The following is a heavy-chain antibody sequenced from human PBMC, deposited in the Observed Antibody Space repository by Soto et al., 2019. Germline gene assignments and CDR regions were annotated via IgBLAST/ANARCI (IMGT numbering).Heavy chain of an antibody. Sequence: EVQLVESGGGLVQPGGSLRLSCAASEFTFSGRSVHWVRQAPGKGLVWVAGIDKVGTDSTYADSVKGRFTSYRDNAKNTVYLQMNSLSVEDTAVYYCARGWFGPDVWGKGTTVTVSS. D-gene: IGHD3-10*01. CDR2: IDKVGTDS. CDR3: ARGWFGPDV. J-gene: IGHJ6*03. CDR1: EFTFSGRS. V-gene: IGHV3-74*01.